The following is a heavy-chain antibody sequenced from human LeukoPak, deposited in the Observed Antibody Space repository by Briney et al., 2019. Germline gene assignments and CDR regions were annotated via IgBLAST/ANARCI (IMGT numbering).Heavy chain of an antibody. D-gene: IGHD2-8*01. V-gene: IGHV3-30*04. J-gene: IGHJ6*02. CDR2: ISYDGSNK. Sequence: GGSLRLSCAASGFTFSRYVMHWVRQAPGTGLEWVTLISYDGSNKYFADSVKGRFTISRDNSKNTLYLQMNSMRAEDTAVYYCARDAGVYYYYYGMDVWGQGTTVTVSS. CDR1: GFTFSRYV. CDR3: ARDAGVYYYYYGMDV.